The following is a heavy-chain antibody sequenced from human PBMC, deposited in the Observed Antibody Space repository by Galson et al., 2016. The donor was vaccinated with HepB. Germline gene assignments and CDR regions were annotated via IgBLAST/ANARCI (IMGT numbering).Heavy chain of an antibody. CDR2: IRSKAYGGTI. CDR1: GFTFGDYA. D-gene: IGHD1-1*01. J-gene: IGHJ6*02. CDR3: GTTIYYYYGMDV. V-gene: IGHV3-49*04. Sequence: SLRLSCAASGFTFGDYALSWVRQAPGKGLEWVGFIRSKAYGGTIEYAASVKGRFTSTRDESKSIAYLQMNSLKTEDTAVYYCGTTIYYYYGMDVWGQGTTVTVSS.